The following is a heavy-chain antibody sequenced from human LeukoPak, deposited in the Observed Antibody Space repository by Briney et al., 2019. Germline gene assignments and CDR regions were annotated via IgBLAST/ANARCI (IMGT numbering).Heavy chain of an antibody. CDR2: IGADTGNT. D-gene: IGHD1-7*01. J-gene: IGHJ4*02. CDR1: GYTFYDYG. V-gene: IGHV1-18*04. Sequence: ASVKVSCKTSGYTFYDYGISWVRQAPGQGLEWTGWIGADTGNTNFAQKLQDRVTMTTDTSTSTAYMELRSLTSDDTAVYYCARDSRETGSTSDFDFWGQGTLVTVSS. CDR3: ARDSRETGSTSDFDF.